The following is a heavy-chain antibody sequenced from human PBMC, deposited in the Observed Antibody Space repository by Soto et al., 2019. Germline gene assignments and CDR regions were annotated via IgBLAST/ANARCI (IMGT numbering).Heavy chain of an antibody. CDR1: GGSFSSYT. V-gene: IGHV1-69*04. Sequence: SLKGSCNASGGSFSSYTISWVRQAPGQGLEWMGRIIPILGIANYAQKFQGRVTITADKSTSTAYMELSSLRSEDTAVYYCARDATIQRAKYYYYYGMDVWG. CDR2: IIPILGIA. CDR3: ARDATIQRAKYYYYYGMDV. D-gene: IGHD5-12*01. J-gene: IGHJ6*02.